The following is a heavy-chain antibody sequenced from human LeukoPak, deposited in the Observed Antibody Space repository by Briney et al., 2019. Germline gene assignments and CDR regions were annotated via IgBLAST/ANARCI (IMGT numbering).Heavy chain of an antibody. CDR3: ANAEYGDYVGYFDY. Sequence: GGSLRPSCAASGFTFSSYGMHWVRQTPGKGLEWVAVISYDGSNKYYADSVKGRFTISRDNSKNTLYLQMNSLRVEDTAVYYCANAEYGDYVGYFDYWGQRTLVTVSS. CDR1: GFTFSSYG. D-gene: IGHD4-17*01. J-gene: IGHJ4*02. CDR2: ISYDGSNK. V-gene: IGHV3-30*18.